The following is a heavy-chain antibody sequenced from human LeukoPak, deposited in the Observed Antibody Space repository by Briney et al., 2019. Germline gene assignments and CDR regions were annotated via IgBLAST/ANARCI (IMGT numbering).Heavy chain of an antibody. D-gene: IGHD5-24*01. CDR2: INPNSGGT. Sequence: ASVKVSCKASGYTFTGYYMHWVRQAPGQGLEWMGWINPNSGGTNYAQKFQGRVTMTRDTSISTAYMELSRLRSDDTAVYYCAISRDGYNYLDYWDQGTLVTVSS. CDR1: GYTFTGYY. V-gene: IGHV1-2*02. J-gene: IGHJ4*02. CDR3: AISRDGYNYLDY.